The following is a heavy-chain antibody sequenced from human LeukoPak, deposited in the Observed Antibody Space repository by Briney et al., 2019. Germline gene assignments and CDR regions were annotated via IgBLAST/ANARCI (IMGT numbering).Heavy chain of an antibody. Sequence: GEPLKISCKGSGYSFTSYWIGWVRQMPGKGLEWMGIIYPGDSDTRYSPSFQGQVTISADKSISTAYLQWSSLKASGTAMYYCARVSIAVAGTIDYWGQGTLVTVSS. CDR3: ARVSIAVAGTIDY. V-gene: IGHV5-51*01. CDR2: IYPGDSDT. D-gene: IGHD6-13*01. CDR1: GYSFTSYW. J-gene: IGHJ4*02.